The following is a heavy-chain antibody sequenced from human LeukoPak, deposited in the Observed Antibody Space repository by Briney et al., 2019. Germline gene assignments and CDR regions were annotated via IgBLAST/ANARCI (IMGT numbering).Heavy chain of an antibody. D-gene: IGHD3-3*01. J-gene: IGHJ4*02. CDR3: QRITIFGVIIDFDY. CDR2: ISAYNGNT. CDR1: NYTFSSYG. Sequence: ASVKVSCKAFNYTFSSYGISWVRQAPGQGLEWMGWISAYNGNTNYAQKLQGRVTMTTDTSTSTAYLEVRSLRYDDTAIYYCQRITIFGVIIDFDYWGQGTLVTVSS. V-gene: IGHV1-18*01.